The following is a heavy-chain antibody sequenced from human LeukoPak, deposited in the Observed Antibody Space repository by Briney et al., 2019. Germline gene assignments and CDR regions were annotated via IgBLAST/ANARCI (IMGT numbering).Heavy chain of an antibody. CDR3: ARALVPAATDDAFDI. CDR2: INPNSGGT. CDR1: GYTFTGYY. J-gene: IGHJ3*02. D-gene: IGHD2-2*01. V-gene: IGHV1-2*02. Sequence: ASVKVSCKASGYTFTGYYMHWVRQAPGQGLEWMGWINPNSGGTNYAQKFQGRVTMTRDTSISTAYMELSRLRSADTAVYYCARALVPAATDDAFDIWGQGTMVTVSS.